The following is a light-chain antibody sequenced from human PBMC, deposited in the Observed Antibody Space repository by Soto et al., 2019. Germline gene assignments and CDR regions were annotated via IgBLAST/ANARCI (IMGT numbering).Light chain of an antibody. V-gene: IGLV2-14*01. CDR1: SSDVGGYNY. CDR3: SSYTSSSTLV. CDR2: EVS. Sequence: QSALTQPASVSGSPGQSITISCTGTSSDVGGYNYVSWYQQHPGKAPKLMIYEVSNRPSGVSNRFSGSKSGNTASLTISGLPAEDEADYHCSSYTSSSTLVFGGGTQLTAL. J-gene: IGLJ2*01.